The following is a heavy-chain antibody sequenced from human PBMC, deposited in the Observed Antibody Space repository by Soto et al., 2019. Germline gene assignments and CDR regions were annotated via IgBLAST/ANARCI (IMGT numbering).Heavy chain of an antibody. D-gene: IGHD5-18*01. Sequence: GGSLRLSCAASGFTFSNYAMSWVRQAPGKGLEWVSAISSGGDSTYYGDSVKGRFTISRDNSENTLYLQMSSLKTEDTAVYYCAKIPPGYSYGYFYFDYWGQGTLVTVSS. CDR2: ISSGGDST. CDR3: AKIPPGYSYGYFYFDY. CDR1: GFTFSNYA. V-gene: IGHV3-23*01. J-gene: IGHJ4*02.